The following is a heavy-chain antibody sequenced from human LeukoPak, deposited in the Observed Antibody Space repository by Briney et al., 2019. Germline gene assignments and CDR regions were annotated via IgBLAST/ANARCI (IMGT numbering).Heavy chain of an antibody. Sequence: SETLSLTCAVYGGSFSGYYWSWIRQPPGKGLEWIGEINHSGSTNYNPSLKSRVTISVDTSRNQFSLKLSSVTAADTAVYYCARESLTGAPVDIWGQGTMVTVSS. D-gene: IGHD7-27*01. V-gene: IGHV4-34*01. J-gene: IGHJ3*02. CDR3: ARESLTGAPVDI. CDR1: GGSFSGYY. CDR2: INHSGST.